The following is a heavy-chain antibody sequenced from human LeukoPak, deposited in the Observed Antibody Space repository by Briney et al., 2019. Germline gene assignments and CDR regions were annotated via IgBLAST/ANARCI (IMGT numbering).Heavy chain of an antibody. CDR3: ARTSTLWWSAEAFDI. CDR1: GFTFSSYA. J-gene: IGHJ3*02. Sequence: GGSLRLSCAASGFTFSSYAMSWVRQAPGKGLEWVSAISGSGGSTYYADSVKGRFTISRDNSKNTLYLQMNSLRAEDTAVYYCARTSTLWWSAEAFDIWGQGTMVTVSS. D-gene: IGHD2-21*01. CDR2: ISGSGGST. V-gene: IGHV3-23*01.